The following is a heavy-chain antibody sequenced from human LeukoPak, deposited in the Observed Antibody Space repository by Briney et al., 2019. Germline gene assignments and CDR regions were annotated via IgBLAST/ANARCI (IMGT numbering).Heavy chain of an antibody. D-gene: IGHD4-17*01. CDR3: ASHDYGDYASFDY. CDR1: GFTFSDYS. J-gene: IGHJ4*02. CDR2: IGIDSGNT. Sequence: GGSLRLSCAASGFTFSDYSMNWVRQAPGKGLEWISYIGIDSGNTNYADSVKGRFTISGDKAKNSLYLQMNSLRVEDTAVYYCASHDYGDYASFDYWGQGTLVTVSS. V-gene: IGHV3-48*01.